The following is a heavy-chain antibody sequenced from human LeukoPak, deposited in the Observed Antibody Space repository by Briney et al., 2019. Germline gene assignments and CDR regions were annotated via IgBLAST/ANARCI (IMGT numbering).Heavy chain of an antibody. CDR3: ARAHSRAHYGDYRSGAFDS. CDR2: IYTSGST. Sequence: PSQTLSLTCTVSGGSISSGSYYWSWIRQPAGKGLEWIGRIYTSGSTNYNPSLKSRVTISVDTSKNQFSLKLSPVTAADTAVYYCARAHSRAHYGDYRSGAFDSWGQGTMVTVSS. CDR1: GGSISSGSYY. D-gene: IGHD4-17*01. V-gene: IGHV4-61*02. J-gene: IGHJ3*02.